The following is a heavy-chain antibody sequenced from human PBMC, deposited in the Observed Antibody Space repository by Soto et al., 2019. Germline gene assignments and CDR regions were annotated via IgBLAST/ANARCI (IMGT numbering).Heavy chain of an antibody. Sequence: QPGGSLRLSCAASGFTFSSYSMNWVRQAPGKGLEWVSYISSSSSTIYYADSVKGRFTISRDNAKNSLYLQMNSLRDEDTAVYYCAREGSPPWGGWSYNWFDPWGQGTLVTVSS. D-gene: IGHD6-19*01. CDR2: ISSSSSTI. CDR3: AREGSPPWGGWSYNWFDP. J-gene: IGHJ5*02. CDR1: GFTFSSYS. V-gene: IGHV3-48*02.